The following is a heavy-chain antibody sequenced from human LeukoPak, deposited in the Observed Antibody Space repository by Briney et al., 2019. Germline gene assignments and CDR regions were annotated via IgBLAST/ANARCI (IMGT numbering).Heavy chain of an antibody. CDR1: GYTFITSG. J-gene: IGHJ4*02. CDR2: INSNTGNP. Sequence: ASVKVSCKASGYTFITSGMSWVRQAPGQGLEWMGWINSNTGNPTYAQGFTGRFVFYWDTSVSTAYLQISSLKAGDTAVYYCARVRYTSGLYYFESWGRGTLVTVSS. CDR3: ARVRYTSGLYYFES. V-gene: IGHV7-4-1*02. D-gene: IGHD6-19*01.